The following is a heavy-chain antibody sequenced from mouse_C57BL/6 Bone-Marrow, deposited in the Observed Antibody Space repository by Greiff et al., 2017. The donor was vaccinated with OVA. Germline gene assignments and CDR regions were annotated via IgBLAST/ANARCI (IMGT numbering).Heavy chain of an antibody. CDR2: IYPRSGNT. D-gene: IGHD1-1*02. CDR1: GYTFTSYG. CDR3: ALYGPDD. Sequence: QVQLKESGAELARPGASVKLSCKASGYTFTSYGISWVKQRTGQGLEWIGEIYPRSGNTYYNEKFKGKATLTADKSSSTAYMELRSLTSEDSAVYFCALYGPDDWGQGTTLTVSS. J-gene: IGHJ2*01. V-gene: IGHV1-81*01.